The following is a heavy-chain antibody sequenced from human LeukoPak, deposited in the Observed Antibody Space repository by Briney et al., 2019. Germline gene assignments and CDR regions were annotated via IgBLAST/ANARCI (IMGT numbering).Heavy chain of an antibody. CDR1: GFTFSSYG. V-gene: IGHV3-53*01. CDR3: AREDYYYMDV. CDR2: IYSGGST. Sequence: GGSLRLSCAASGFTFSSYGMSWVRQAPGKGLEWVSVIYSGGSTYYADSVKGRFTISRDNSKNTLYPQMNSLRAEDTAVYYCAREDYYYMDVWGKGTTVTISS. J-gene: IGHJ6*03.